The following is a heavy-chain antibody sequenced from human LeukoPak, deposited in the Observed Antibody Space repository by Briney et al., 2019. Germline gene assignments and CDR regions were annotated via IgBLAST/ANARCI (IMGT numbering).Heavy chain of an antibody. Sequence: SVKVSCKASGGTFSSYAISWVRQAPGQGLEWMGGIIPIFGTANYARKFQGRVTITADESTSTAYMELSSLRSEDTAVYYCARSDYGNNWFDPWGQGTLVTVSS. CDR3: ARSDYGNNWFDP. CDR2: IIPIFGTA. V-gene: IGHV1-69*13. D-gene: IGHD4-17*01. CDR1: GGTFSSYA. J-gene: IGHJ5*02.